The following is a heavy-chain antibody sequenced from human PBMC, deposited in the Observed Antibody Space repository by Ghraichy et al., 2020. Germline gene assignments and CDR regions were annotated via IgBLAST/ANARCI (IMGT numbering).Heavy chain of an antibody. D-gene: IGHD3-22*01. CDR3: ARGGPYYYDSMCYYAL. J-gene: IGHJ4*02. CDR1: GFTLSTYW. CDR2: IKQDGSEK. V-gene: IGHV3-7*03. Sequence: GGSLRLSCAASGFTLSTYWMSWVRQSPGKGLEWVANIKQDGSEKYYVDSVKGRFTVSRDNAKNSLYLQMNSLRAEDTAVYYCARGGPYYYDSMCYYALWGQGTLVTVSS.